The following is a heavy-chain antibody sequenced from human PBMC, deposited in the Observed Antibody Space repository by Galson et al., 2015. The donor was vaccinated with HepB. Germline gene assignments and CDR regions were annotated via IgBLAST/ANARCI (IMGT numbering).Heavy chain of an antibody. CDR3: ARGPGAVAGPYYYYGMDV. CDR1: GLSFSTSA. Sequence: SLRLSCAASGLSFSTSAMSWVRQAPGKGLEWVPYISSSSSTIYYADSVKGRFTISRDNAKNSLYLQMNSLRDEDTAVYYCARGPGAVAGPYYYYGMDVWGQGTTVTVSS. D-gene: IGHD6-19*01. V-gene: IGHV3-48*02. CDR2: ISSSSSTI. J-gene: IGHJ6*02.